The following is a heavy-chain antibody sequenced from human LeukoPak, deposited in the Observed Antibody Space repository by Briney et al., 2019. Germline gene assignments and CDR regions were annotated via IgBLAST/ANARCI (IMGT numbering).Heavy chain of an antibody. CDR2: IIPIFGTA. Sequence: ASVKVSCKASGYTFTGYYMHWVRQAPGQGLEWMGGIIPIFGTANYAQKFQGRVTITADESTSTAYMELSSLRSEDTAVYYCARDEICSSTSCSQGFDPWGQGTLVTVSS. CDR1: GYTFTGYY. CDR3: ARDEICSSTSCSQGFDP. V-gene: IGHV1-69*13. J-gene: IGHJ5*02. D-gene: IGHD2-2*01.